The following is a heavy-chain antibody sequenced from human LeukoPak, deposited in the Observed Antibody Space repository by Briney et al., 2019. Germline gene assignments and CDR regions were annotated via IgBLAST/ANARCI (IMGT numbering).Heavy chain of an antibody. D-gene: IGHD3-10*01. J-gene: IGHJ4*02. Sequence: SETLSFTCTVSGGSISSYYWSWIRQPPGKGMEWIGYIYYSGRTNYNPSLKSRVTISVATSKNQFSLKLSSVTAADTAVYYCARGSPIELFLFDYWGQGTLVTVSS. CDR3: ARGSPIELFLFDY. CDR1: GGSISSYY. V-gene: IGHV4-59*01. CDR2: IYYSGRT.